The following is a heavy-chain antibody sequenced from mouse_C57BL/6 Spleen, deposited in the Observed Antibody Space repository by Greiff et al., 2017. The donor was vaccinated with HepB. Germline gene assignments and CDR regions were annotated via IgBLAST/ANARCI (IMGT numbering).Heavy chain of an antibody. Sequence: QVQLQQSGAELVRPGASVTLSCKASGYTFTDYEMHWVKQTPVHGLEWIGAIDPETGGTAYNQKFKGKAILTADKSSSTAYMELRSLTSEDSAVYYCTRSTAYWYFDGWGTGTTVTVSS. D-gene: IGHD1-2*01. CDR2: IDPETGGT. J-gene: IGHJ1*03. CDR3: TRSTAYWYFDG. CDR1: GYTFTDYE. V-gene: IGHV1-15*01.